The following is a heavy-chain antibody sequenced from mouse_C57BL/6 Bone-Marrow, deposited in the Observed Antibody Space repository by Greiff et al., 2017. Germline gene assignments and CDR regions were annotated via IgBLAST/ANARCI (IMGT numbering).Heavy chain of an antibody. CDR1: GYSFTGYY. CDR2: INPSTGGT. Sequence: VQLQQSGPELVKPGASVKISCKASGYSFTGYYMNWVKQSPEKSLEWIGEINPSTGGTTSNQKFKAKATLTVDKSSSTAYMQLKSLTSEDSAVYYCARDYYGSSYWYFDVWGTGTTVTVSS. D-gene: IGHD1-1*01. V-gene: IGHV1-42*01. J-gene: IGHJ1*03. CDR3: ARDYYGSSYWYFDV.